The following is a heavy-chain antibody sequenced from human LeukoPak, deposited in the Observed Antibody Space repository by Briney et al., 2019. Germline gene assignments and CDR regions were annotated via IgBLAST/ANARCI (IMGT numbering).Heavy chain of an antibody. CDR3: AKVPPTFVKWFIFDY. Sequence: PGGSLRLSCAASGFTFSSYGMHWVRQTPGKGLEWVAFIRYDGSNKYYADSVKGRFTISRDNSKNTLYLQMNSLRAEDTAVYYCAKVPPTFVKWFIFDYWGRGTLVTVSS. D-gene: IGHD3-22*01. V-gene: IGHV3-30*02. CDR1: GFTFSSYG. J-gene: IGHJ4*02. CDR2: IRYDGSNK.